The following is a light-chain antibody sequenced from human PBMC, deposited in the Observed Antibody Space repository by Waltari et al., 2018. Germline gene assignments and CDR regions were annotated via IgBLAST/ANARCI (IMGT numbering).Light chain of an antibody. CDR1: QDVSKC. J-gene: IGKJ5*01. CDR3: QQADSFPIT. V-gene: IGKV1-12*01. Sequence: DIQMPQSPSSVSASVGDRVTITCRASQDVSKCLAWYRHKPGLAPKLLIHGASFLHNGVPSRFSGSGSGTEFTLTISSLQPEDFATYYCQQADSFPITFGQGTRLDIK. CDR2: GAS.